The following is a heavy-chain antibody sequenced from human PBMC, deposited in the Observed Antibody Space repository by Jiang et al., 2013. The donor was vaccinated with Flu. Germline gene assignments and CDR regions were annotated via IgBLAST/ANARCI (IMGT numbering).Heavy chain of an antibody. J-gene: IGHJ4*02. CDR2: IYPGDSDT. V-gene: IGHV5-51*03. CDR3: ARRGAYDSSGYLTFDY. Sequence: GAEVKKPGESLKISCKGSGYSFTSYWIGWVRQMPGKGLEWMGIIYPGDSDTRYSPSFQGQVTISADKSINTAYLQWSSLKASDTAMYYCARRGAYDSSGYLTFDYWGLGTLVTVSS. D-gene: IGHD3-22*01. CDR1: GYSFTSYW.